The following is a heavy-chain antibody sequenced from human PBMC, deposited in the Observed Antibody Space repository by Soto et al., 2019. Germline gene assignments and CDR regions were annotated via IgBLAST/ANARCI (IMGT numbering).Heavy chain of an antibody. J-gene: IGHJ4*02. CDR2: LTSGGTT. Sequence: EVQLLESGGGLVHPGESLTLFCAASGFTFNNYAMTWVRQAPGKGLEWVSTLTSGGTTHYGDTVKGRFTISRDNSKSTVYLQMNSRRAEDTAVYYSARTDKFNSQSSGWANHFDYCGQGTLVSVSS. D-gene: IGHD6-19*01. CDR1: GFTFNNYA. CDR3: ARTDKFNSQSSGWANHFDY. V-gene: IGHV3-23*01.